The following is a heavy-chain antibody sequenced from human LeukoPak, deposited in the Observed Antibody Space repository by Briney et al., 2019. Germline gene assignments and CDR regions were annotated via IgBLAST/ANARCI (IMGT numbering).Heavy chain of an antibody. CDR3: ARGPQWLESYYYYYGMDV. D-gene: IGHD6-19*01. CDR2: INHSGST. Sequence: SETLSLTCAVYGGSFSGYYWSWIRQPPGKGLEWIGEINHSGSTNYNPSLKSRVTISVDTSKNQFSLKLSSVTAADTAVYYCARGPQWLESYYYYYGMDVWGQGTTVTVSS. CDR1: GGSFSGYY. J-gene: IGHJ6*02. V-gene: IGHV4-34*01.